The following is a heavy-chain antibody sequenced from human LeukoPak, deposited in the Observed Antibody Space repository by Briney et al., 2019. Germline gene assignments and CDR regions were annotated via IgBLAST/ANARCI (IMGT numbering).Heavy chain of an antibody. CDR3: ARVIRRLGEFSSDY. D-gene: IGHD3-10*01. J-gene: IGHJ4*02. V-gene: IGHV3-48*02. CDR2: ISSRSSSI. Sequence: GGSLRLSCVVSGFTFSNYSMHWVRQAPGKGLEWVSYISSRSSSIYYLDSVKGRFTISRDNAKNSLYLQMNSLRDEDKAVYYCARVIRRLGEFSSDYWGQGTLVTVSS. CDR1: GFTFSNYS.